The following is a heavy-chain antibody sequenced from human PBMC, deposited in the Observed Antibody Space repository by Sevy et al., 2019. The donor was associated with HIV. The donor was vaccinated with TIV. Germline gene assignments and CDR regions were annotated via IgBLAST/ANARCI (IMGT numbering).Heavy chain of an antibody. CDR3: ARGFPENYCSGGSCYSVGYYYYYGMDV. CDR2: ISSSSGYI. J-gene: IGHJ6*02. D-gene: IGHD2-15*01. Sequence: GGSLRLSCAASGFTFSTYSMTWVRQVPGKGLEWVSSISSSSGYIYYRDSVKGRFTISRDNAKNSLYLQMNSLRAEDTAVYYCARGFPENYCSGGSCYSVGYYYYYGMDVWGQGTTVTVSS. V-gene: IGHV3-21*01. CDR1: GFTFSTYS.